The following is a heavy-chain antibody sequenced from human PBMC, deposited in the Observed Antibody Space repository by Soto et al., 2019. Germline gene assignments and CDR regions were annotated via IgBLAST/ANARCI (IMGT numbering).Heavy chain of an antibody. CDR2: ISAYNGNT. CDR1: GYTFTSYG. Sequence: QVHLVQSGAEVKKPGASVKVSCKASGYTFTSYGITWVRQAPGQGLEWMGWISAYNGNTDYAQKLQGRVIVTRDTSTSTADMELRSLISDATAVYYCARGRYGDYWGQGALVTVSS. V-gene: IGHV1-18*01. D-gene: IGHD1-1*01. CDR3: ARGRYGDY. J-gene: IGHJ4*02.